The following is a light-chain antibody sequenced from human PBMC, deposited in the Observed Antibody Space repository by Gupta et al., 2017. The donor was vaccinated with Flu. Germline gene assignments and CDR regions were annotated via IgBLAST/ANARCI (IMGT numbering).Light chain of an antibody. CDR2: KAS. Sequence: GDRVTITCRASRSISSWLAWYQQKPGKAPKLLIYKASSLESGVPSRFSGSGSGTEFTLTISSLQPDDFATYYCQQYNSYSGTFGQGTKVEIK. CDR3: QQYNSYSGT. CDR1: RSISSW. J-gene: IGKJ1*01. V-gene: IGKV1-5*03.